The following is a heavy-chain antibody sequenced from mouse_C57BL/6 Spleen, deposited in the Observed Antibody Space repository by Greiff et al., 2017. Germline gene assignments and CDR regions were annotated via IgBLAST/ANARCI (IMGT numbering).Heavy chain of an antibody. Sequence: QVQLKQPGAELVKPGASVKMSCKASGYTFTSYWITWVKQRPGQGLEWIGDIYPGSGSANYNEKFKSKATLTVDTSSSTAFMQLSSLTSEDSAVYYCARDGSNSFAYWGQGTLVTVSA. J-gene: IGHJ3*01. CDR1: GYTFTSYW. V-gene: IGHV1-55*01. CDR2: IYPGSGSA. CDR3: ARDGSNSFAY. D-gene: IGHD1-1*01.